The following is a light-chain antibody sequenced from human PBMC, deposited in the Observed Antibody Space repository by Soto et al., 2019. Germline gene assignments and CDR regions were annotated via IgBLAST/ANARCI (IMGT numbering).Light chain of an antibody. Sequence: QSVLTQPPSVSGAPGQRVTIYCTRSSSNIGAGYDVHWYQQLPGTAPKLLIYGNSNRPSGVPDRFSGSKSGTSASLAITGLQAEDEADDYCQSYDSSLSVWVFGGGTKVTVL. CDR1: SSNIGAGYD. V-gene: IGLV1-40*01. J-gene: IGLJ2*01. CDR2: GNS. CDR3: QSYDSSLSVWV.